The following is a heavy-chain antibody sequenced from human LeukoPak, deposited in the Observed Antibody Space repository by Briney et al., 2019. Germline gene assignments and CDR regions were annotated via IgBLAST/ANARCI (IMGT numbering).Heavy chain of an antibody. CDR2: INWNGGST. Sequence: PGGSLRLSCAASGFTFDDYGMSWVRQAPGKGLEWVSGINWNGGSTRYADSVKGRFTISRDNAKNSLYLQMNSLRAEDTALYYCARHHDSSGNDAFDIWGQGTMVTVSS. D-gene: IGHD3-22*01. CDR1: GFTFDDYG. CDR3: ARHHDSSGNDAFDI. J-gene: IGHJ3*02. V-gene: IGHV3-20*04.